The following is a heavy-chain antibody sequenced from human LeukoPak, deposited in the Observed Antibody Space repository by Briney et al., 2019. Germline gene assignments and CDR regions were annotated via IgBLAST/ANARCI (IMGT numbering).Heavy chain of an antibody. V-gene: IGHV4-39*07. Sequence: KSSETLSLTCTVSGGSISSSNSYWGWIRQPPGQGLEWIATVFYSGSPYYNPSLKSRITISVDTSKNQFSLKLSSVTAADTAVYYCASGLRYFDLYYWGQGTLVTVSS. D-gene: IGHD3-9*01. CDR2: VFYSGSP. J-gene: IGHJ4*02. CDR1: GGSISSSNSY. CDR3: ASGLRYFDLYY.